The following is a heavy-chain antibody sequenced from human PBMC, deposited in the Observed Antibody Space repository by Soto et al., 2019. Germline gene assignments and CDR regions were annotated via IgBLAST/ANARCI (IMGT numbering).Heavy chain of an antibody. CDR3: AREGDDRHFFFDS. V-gene: IGHV4-4*07. Sequence: QLQESGPGLVKPSETLSLICNVSGRSMISYYWSWLRQPAGKGLEWIGRVYTGGNTNYNPSLKSRVTMSVETSKSQFSLKLTSVTAADTAVYYCAREGDDRHFFFDSWGQGTLVTVSS. J-gene: IGHJ4*02. CDR1: GRSMISYY. D-gene: IGHD3-3*02. CDR2: VYTGGNT.